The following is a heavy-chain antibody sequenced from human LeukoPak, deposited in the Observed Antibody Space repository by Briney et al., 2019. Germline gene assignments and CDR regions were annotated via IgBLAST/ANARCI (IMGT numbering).Heavy chain of an antibody. V-gene: IGHV4-4*07. J-gene: IGHJ5*02. CDR1: GGSTSSYY. D-gene: IGHD3-3*01. CDR2: IYTSGST. Sequence: PSETLSLTCTVSGGSTSSYYWSWIRQPAGKGLEWIGRIYTSGSTNYNPSLKSRVTMSVDTSKNQFSLKLSSVTAADTAVYYCAREGTYYDFWSGSYWFDPWGQGTLVTVSS. CDR3: AREGTYYDFWSGSYWFDP.